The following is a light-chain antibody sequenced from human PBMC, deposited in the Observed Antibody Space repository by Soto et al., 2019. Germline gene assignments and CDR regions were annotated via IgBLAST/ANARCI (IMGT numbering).Light chain of an antibody. CDR1: SSNIGSNT. V-gene: IGLV1-44*01. J-gene: IGLJ2*01. Sequence: QSVLTQPPSASGTPGQRVTISCSGSSSNIGSNTVNGYQQLPGTAPKLVIYSNNQRPSGVPDRFSGSKSGTSASLAISGLQSEDEADYYCVAWDDSLNGYVVFGGGTKLTVL. CDR2: SNN. CDR3: VAWDDSLNGYVV.